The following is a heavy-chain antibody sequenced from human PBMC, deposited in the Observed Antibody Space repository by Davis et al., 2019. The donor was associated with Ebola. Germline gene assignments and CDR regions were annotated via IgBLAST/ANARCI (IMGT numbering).Heavy chain of an antibody. CDR3: ATNFEGITMVRGKDYYYYYGMDV. CDR2: FDPEDGET. Sequence: ALVKVSCKVSGYTLTELSMHWVRQAPGKGLEWMGGFDPEDGETIYAQKFQGRVTMTEDTSTDTAYMELSSLRSEDTAVYYCATNFEGITMVRGKDYYYYYGMDVWGQGTTVTVSS. CDR1: GYTLTELS. D-gene: IGHD3-10*01. V-gene: IGHV1-24*01. J-gene: IGHJ6*02.